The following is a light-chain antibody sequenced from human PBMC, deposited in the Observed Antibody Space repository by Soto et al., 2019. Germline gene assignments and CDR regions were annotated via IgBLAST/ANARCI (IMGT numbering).Light chain of an antibody. V-gene: IGLV2-11*01. CDR3: CSYAGSYTFVV. CDR1: SSDVGGYNY. CDR2: DVN. Sequence: QSALTQPRSVSGSPGQSVTISCTRTSSDVGGYNYVSWYQQHPGKAPKLLIYDVNKRPSGVPHRFSGSKSGNTASLTISGLQAEDEADYSCCSYAGSYTFVVFGGGTKLTVL. J-gene: IGLJ2*01.